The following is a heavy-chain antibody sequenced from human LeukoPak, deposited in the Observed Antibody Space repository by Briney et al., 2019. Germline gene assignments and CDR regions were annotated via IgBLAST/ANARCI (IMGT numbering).Heavy chain of an antibody. CDR1: GFTFSSYS. CDR2: ISSSSSTM. V-gene: IGHV3-48*01. D-gene: IGHD1-26*01. J-gene: IGHJ4*02. Sequence: PGGSLRLSCAASGFTFSSYSMNWVRQAPGKGLEWVSYISSSSSTMYYADSVKGRFTISRDNSKNTLYLQMNSLRAEDTAVYYCARDLIGATNGVDYWGQGTLVTVSS. CDR3: ARDLIGATNGVDY.